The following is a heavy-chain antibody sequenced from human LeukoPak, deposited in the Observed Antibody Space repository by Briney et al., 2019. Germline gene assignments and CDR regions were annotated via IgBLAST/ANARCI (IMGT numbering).Heavy chain of an antibody. CDR2: VNPSSGGT. CDR3: ARDGSGDSDDFDH. J-gene: IGHJ4*02. Sequence: ASVKVSCKASGYNFSDYFIHWVRQAPGEGLEWMGWVNPSSGGTKSAPKFQGWLSMTRNTFINTVYMELSGLTSDDTAVYYCARDGSGDSDDFDHWGQGSLVTVSS. D-gene: IGHD6-25*01. V-gene: IGHV1-2*04. CDR1: GYNFSDYF.